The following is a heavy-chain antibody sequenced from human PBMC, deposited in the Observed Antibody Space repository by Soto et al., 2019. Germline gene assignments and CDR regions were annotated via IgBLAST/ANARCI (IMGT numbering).Heavy chain of an antibody. D-gene: IGHD3-9*01. CDR3: ATCDILTGYYVDAFDI. CDR2: IYPGDSDT. CDR1: GYSFTSYW. V-gene: IGHV5-51*01. J-gene: IGHJ3*02. Sequence: GESLKISCKGSGYSFTSYWIGWVRQMPGKGLEWMGIIYPGDSDTRYSPSFQGQVTISADKSISTAYLQWSSLKASDTAMYYCATCDILTGYYVDAFDIWGQGTMVTVSS.